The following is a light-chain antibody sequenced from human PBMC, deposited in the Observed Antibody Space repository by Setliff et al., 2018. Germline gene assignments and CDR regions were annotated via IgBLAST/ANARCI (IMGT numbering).Light chain of an antibody. Sequence: DIQMTQSPSSVSASVGDRVTITCRASQTISSWLAWYQQKAGKAPKLLINKASSLESGVPSRFSGSGSGTEFTLTISSLQPDDFATYYCQQYNSHSWTFGQGTKVDIK. CDR1: QTISSW. J-gene: IGKJ1*01. CDR2: KAS. V-gene: IGKV1-5*03. CDR3: QQYNSHSWT.